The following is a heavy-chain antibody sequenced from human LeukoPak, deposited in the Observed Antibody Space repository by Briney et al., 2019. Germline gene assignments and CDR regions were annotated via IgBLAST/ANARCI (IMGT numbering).Heavy chain of an antibody. D-gene: IGHD3-3*01. J-gene: IGHJ3*02. CDR2: ISGYNGDT. CDR3: VREGRFWSGLDIDI. V-gene: IGHV1-18*01. Sequence: ASAKVSCKTSGYTFIDFGIGWVRQAPGQRLEWLGWISGYNGDTKYARKLQGRVSMTTDTTTSTGYMELRSLTSDDTAVYYCVREGRFWSGLDIDIWGQGTRVTV. CDR1: GYTFIDFG.